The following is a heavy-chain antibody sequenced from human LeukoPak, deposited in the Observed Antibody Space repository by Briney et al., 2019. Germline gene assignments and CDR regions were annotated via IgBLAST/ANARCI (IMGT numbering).Heavy chain of an antibody. D-gene: IGHD3-10*01. CDR2: INPNGGGP. Sequence: ASVKVSCKASGNIFTGYYLHWVRQAPGQGLEWMGWINPNGGGPKYAPKFQCRVTMTTDTSINTVFMELSRLRSDDTAVYFCATGLFSYYYGSGAWGQGTLVSVSS. V-gene: IGHV1-2*02. CDR1: GNIFTGYY. CDR3: ATGLFSYYYGSGA. J-gene: IGHJ4*02.